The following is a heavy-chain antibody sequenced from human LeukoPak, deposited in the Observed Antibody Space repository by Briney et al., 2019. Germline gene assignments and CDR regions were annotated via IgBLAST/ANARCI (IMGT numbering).Heavy chain of an antibody. V-gene: IGHV1-8*01. Sequence: ASVKVSCKASGYTFTSYDINWVRQATGQGLEWMGWMNPNSGNTGYAQKFQGRVTMTRNTSISTAYMELSSLRSEDTAVYYCARAQSYGDYALYYYYYMDVWGKGTTVTVSS. J-gene: IGHJ6*03. D-gene: IGHD4-17*01. CDR3: ARAQSYGDYALYYYYYMDV. CDR2: MNPNSGNT. CDR1: GYTFTSYD.